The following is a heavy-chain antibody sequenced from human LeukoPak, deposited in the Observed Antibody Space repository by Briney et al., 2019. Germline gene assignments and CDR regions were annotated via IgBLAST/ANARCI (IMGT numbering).Heavy chain of an antibody. CDR3: ARDSKRNYRYYGMDV. Sequence: PGGSLRLSCVASEFTFSSYEMNWVRQAPGKGLEWVAYINSSFSSTYYADSVKGRFTISGDDAKTSLYLQMNSLRVEDTGVYYCARDSKRNYRYYGMDVWGKGTMVTVSS. J-gene: IGHJ6*04. CDR1: EFTFSSYE. CDR2: INSSFSST. V-gene: IGHV3-48*03. D-gene: IGHD4-11*01.